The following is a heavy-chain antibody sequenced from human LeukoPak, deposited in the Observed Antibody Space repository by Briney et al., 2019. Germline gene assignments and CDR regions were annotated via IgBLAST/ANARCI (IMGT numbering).Heavy chain of an antibody. Sequence: LETLSLTCTVSGASICSHYGSCIRQPPGKGLEWMGYIFHSGSTNSNPSLKSRVTISLDTSKNQFSLKLSSVTAADTAVYYCASYTSGWYEPFDYWGRGILATVSS. J-gene: IGHJ4*02. CDR3: ASYTSGWYEPFDY. V-gene: IGHV4-59*11. CDR2: IFHSGST. CDR1: GASICSHY. D-gene: IGHD6-19*01.